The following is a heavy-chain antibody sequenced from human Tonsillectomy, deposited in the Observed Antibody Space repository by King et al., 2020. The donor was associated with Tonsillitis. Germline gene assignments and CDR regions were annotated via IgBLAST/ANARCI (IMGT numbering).Heavy chain of an antibody. J-gene: IGHJ4*02. V-gene: IGHV3-7*03. CDR1: RFTFSNYW. CDR2: IKQDGSEK. Sequence: VQLVESGGGLVQPGGSLRLSCVASRFTFSNYWMDWVRQAPGKGVEWGANIKQDGSEKSYVDSVKGRFTTSRDNAKNSLYLQMNSLRAEDTAIYYCARLSLDPIMEYWGQGALVTVSS. CDR3: ARLSLDPIMEY. D-gene: IGHD5-18*01.